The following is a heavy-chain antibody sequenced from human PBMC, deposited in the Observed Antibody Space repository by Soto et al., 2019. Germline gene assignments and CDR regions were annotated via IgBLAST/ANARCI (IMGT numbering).Heavy chain of an antibody. CDR2: NNAGNGDT. CDR1: GYTFTSYP. Sequence: GPAVKVSFKASGYTFTSYPIHWLRHTPGQGLECMGWNNAGNGDTKYSQKFQGRVTITRDTSAITAYMELSSLRSEDTAVYYCARDWTHYDSSGPGDYWGQGTLVTVSS. D-gene: IGHD3-22*01. CDR3: ARDWTHYDSSGPGDY. V-gene: IGHV1-3*01. J-gene: IGHJ4*02.